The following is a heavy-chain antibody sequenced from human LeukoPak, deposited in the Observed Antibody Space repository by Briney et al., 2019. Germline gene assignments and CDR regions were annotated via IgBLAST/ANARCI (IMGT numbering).Heavy chain of an antibody. D-gene: IGHD4-17*01. CDR2: IYSGGNT. CDR3: ARANYGAVDYFDY. V-gene: IGHV3-66*02. Sequence: PGGSLRLSCAASGFTVSSNYMSWVRQAPGKGLEWVSVIYSGGNTYYADSVKGRFTISRDNSKNTLYLQMNSLRAEDTAVYYCARANYGAVDYFDYWGQGTLVTVSS. CDR1: GFTVSSNY. J-gene: IGHJ4*02.